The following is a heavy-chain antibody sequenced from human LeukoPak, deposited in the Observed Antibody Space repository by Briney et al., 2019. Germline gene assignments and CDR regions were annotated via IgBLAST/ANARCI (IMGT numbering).Heavy chain of an antibody. CDR1: GGSISSYY. CDR3: AGEGGESGSFPTVAYYYYGMDV. J-gene: IGHJ6*02. V-gene: IGHV4-59*01. CDR2: IYYSGST. D-gene: IGHD1-26*01. Sequence: PSETLSLTCTVSGGSISSYYWSWIRQPPGKGLEWIGYIYYSGSTNYNPSLKSRVTISVDTSKNQFSLKLSSVTAADTAVYYCAGEGGESGSFPTVAYYYYGMDVWGQGTTVTVSS.